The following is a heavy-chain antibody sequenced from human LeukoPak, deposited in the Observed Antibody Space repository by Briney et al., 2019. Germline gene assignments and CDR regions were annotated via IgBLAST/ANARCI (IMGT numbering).Heavy chain of an antibody. CDR3: ARDGVLLVVPNYFDY. Sequence: GGSLRLSCAASGFTFSSYSMNWVRQAPGKGLEWVSSISSSSYIYYADSVKGRFTISRDDAKNSLYLQMNSLRAEDTAVYYCARDGVLLVVPNYFDYWGQGTLVTVSS. J-gene: IGHJ4*02. D-gene: IGHD3-10*01. V-gene: IGHV3-21*01. CDR1: GFTFSSYS. CDR2: ISSSSYI.